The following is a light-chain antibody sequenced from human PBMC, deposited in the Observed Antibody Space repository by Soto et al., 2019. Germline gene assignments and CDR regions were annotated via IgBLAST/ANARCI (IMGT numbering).Light chain of an antibody. CDR1: QTISSR. CDR2: KAT. CDR3: QQYNEFQYS. V-gene: IGKV1-5*03. Sequence: DIQMTQSPSSLSASVGDRVTITCRASQTISSRFAWYQQKPGQAPKLLIYKATNLQTGVASRFSGSGSGTEFSLTISSRQPDDFAVYYCQQYNEFQYSFGQGTRLDI. J-gene: IGKJ2*01.